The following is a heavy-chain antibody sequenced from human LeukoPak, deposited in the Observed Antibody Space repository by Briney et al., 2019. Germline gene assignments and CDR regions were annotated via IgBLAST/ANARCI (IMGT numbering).Heavy chain of an antibody. V-gene: IGHV4-59*01. CDR3: ARDPSTVTTPYFDY. Sequence: SETLSLTCTVSGGSLSTYYWSWIRQPPGKGLEWSAYIYYSVSTNYNPSLKSRVNISVDTSKNQFSLKFSSVNAADTAVYYCARDPSTVTTPYFDYWGQGTLVTVSS. J-gene: IGHJ4*02. CDR1: GGSLSTYY. CDR2: IYYSVST. D-gene: IGHD4-17*01.